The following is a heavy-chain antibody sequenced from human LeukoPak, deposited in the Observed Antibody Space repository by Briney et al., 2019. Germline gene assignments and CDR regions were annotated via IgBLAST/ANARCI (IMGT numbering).Heavy chain of an antibody. J-gene: IGHJ4*02. CDR3: AKSQHWLVLGTFDY. D-gene: IGHD6-19*01. V-gene: IGHV3-30*18. CDR1: GFTFSSYG. Sequence: GGSLRLSCAASGFTFSSYGMHWVRQAPGKGLEWVAVISYDGSNKYYADSVKGRFTISRDNSKNTLYPQMKSLRAEDTAVYYCAKSQHWLVLGTFDYWGQGTLVTVSS. CDR2: ISYDGSNK.